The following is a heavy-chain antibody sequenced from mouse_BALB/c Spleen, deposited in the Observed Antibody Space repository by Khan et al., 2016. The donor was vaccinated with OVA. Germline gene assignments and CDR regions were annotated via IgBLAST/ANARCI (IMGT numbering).Heavy chain of an antibody. CDR1: GFSLTNYG. CDR2: IWSDGST. J-gene: IGHJ4*01. V-gene: IGHV2-6-1*01. D-gene: IGHD2-10*01. Sequence: VQLQESGPGLVAPSQSLSITCTISGFSLTNYGVHWVRQPPGKGLEWLVVIWSDGSTTYNSAFKSRLTITKDNSQSQVFLKMNSLQTDDTAIYFCARQPYYHYNIMDYWGQGTSVTVSS. CDR3: ARQPYYHYNIMDY.